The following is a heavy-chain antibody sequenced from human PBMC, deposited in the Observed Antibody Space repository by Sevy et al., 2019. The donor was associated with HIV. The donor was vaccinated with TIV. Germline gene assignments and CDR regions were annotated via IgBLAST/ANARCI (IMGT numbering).Heavy chain of an antibody. CDR2: ISAYNGNT. CDR1: GYTFTSYG. D-gene: IGHD3-9*01. CDR3: ARGSDILTGYYSVAFDI. J-gene: IGHJ3*02. V-gene: IGHV1-18*01. Sequence: ASVKGSCKASGYTFTSYGISWVRQAPGQGLEWMGWISAYNGNTNYAQKLQGRVTMTTDTSTSTAYMELRSLRSDDTAVYFCARGSDILTGYYSVAFDIWGQGTMVTVSS.